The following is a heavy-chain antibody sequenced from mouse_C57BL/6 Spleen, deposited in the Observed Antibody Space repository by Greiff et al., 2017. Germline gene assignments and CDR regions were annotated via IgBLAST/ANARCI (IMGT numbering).Heavy chain of an antibody. CDR3: ARVGTTVVADAY. Sequence: QVTLQQPGAELVRPGSSVKLSCKASGYTFTSYWMDWVKQRPGQGLEWIGNIYPSDSDTHYNQKFKDKATLTVDNSSSTAYMQLSSLTAEDAAVYYCARVGTTVVADAYWGQGTTLTVSS. J-gene: IGHJ2*01. CDR1: GYTFTSYW. D-gene: IGHD1-1*01. CDR2: IYPSDSDT. V-gene: IGHV1-61*01.